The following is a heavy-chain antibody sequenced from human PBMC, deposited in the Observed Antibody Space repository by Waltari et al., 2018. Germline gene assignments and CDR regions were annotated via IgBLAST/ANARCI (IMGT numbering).Heavy chain of an antibody. V-gene: IGHV4-39*07. Sequence: QLQLQESGPRLVKPSDTLSLTCTVSGGSISGNNYYWTWLRQPPGKGLEWIGSIYYSGSTYYFPSLKSRVTISVDTSKNQFSLKLSSVTAADTAVYYCARRGPQKEFDYWGLGTLVTVSS. CDR1: GGSISGNNYY. CDR2: IYYSGST. CDR3: ARRGPQKEFDY. J-gene: IGHJ4*02.